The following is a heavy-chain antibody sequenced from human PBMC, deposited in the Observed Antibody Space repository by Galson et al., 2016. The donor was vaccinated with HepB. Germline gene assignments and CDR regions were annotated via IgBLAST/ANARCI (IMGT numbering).Heavy chain of an antibody. CDR1: ESTFRNYV. CDR2: INSGGTAT. D-gene: IGHD1-26*01. Sequence: SLRLSCAASESTFRNYVMSWVRQAPGKGPEWVSAINSGGTATYYADSVRGRFAISRDNSKNTLYLQMNSLRVEDTAVYYCAKDHHDSGNYYLGVDFWGQGPLVTVSS. V-gene: IGHV3-23*01. J-gene: IGHJ4*02. CDR3: AKDHHDSGNYYLGVDF.